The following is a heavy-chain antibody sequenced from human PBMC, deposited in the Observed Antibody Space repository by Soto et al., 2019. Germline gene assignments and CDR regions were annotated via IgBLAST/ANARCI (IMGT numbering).Heavy chain of an antibody. CDR1: GYTLSNFA. D-gene: IGHD3-10*01. CDR2: INPGNGNT. CDR3: ARAVARGVKTIYYYYGMDV. V-gene: IGHV1-3*01. Sequence: GASVKVSCKDSGYTLSNFAMQWVRQAPGQRLEWMGWINPGNGNTKYSQTFQGRVTITRDTSASTAYMELSSLRSEDTAVYYCARAVARGVKTIYYYYGMDVWGQGTTVTVSS. J-gene: IGHJ6*02.